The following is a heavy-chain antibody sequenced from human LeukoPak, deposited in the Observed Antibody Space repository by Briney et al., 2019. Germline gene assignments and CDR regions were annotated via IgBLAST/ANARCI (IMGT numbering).Heavy chain of an antibody. CDR3: ARDKNQPSD. CDR2: INPHSGGT. CDR1: GYTFTGHS. V-gene: IGHV1-2*02. D-gene: IGHD2-2*01. Sequence: GASVKVSCKASGYTFTGHSMHWVRQAPGQGLEWMGWINPHSGGTNYAQKFQGRVSMTRDTSISTVYIELSRLRSDDTAVYYCARDKNQPSDWGQGTLVTVSS. J-gene: IGHJ4*02.